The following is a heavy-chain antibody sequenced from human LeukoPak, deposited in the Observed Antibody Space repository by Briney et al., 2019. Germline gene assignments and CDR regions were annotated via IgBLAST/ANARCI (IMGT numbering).Heavy chain of an antibody. Sequence: SETLSLTCTVSGYSISSGYYWGWIRQPPGKGLEWIGSIYHSGSTYYNPSLKSRATISMDTSNNQFSLKLSSVTAADTAVYYCARVGRHYGSGSYADFWGLGTLVTVSS. CDR3: ARVGRHYGSGSYADF. J-gene: IGHJ4*02. CDR2: IYHSGST. CDR1: GYSISSGYY. D-gene: IGHD3-10*01. V-gene: IGHV4-38-2*02.